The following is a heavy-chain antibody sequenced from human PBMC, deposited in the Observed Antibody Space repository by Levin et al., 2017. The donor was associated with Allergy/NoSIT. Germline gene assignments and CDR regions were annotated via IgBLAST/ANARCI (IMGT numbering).Heavy chain of an antibody. CDR3: ARLSYYYDSSGDYYFDY. CDR1: GYSFTSYW. J-gene: IGHJ4*02. V-gene: IGHV5-51*01. D-gene: IGHD3-22*01. CDR2: IYPGDSDT. Sequence: KVSCKGSGYSFTSYWIGWVRQMPGKGLEWMGIIYPGDSDTRYSPSFQGQVTISADKSISTAYLQWSSLKASDTAMYYCARLSYYYDSSGDYYFDYWGQGTLVTVSS.